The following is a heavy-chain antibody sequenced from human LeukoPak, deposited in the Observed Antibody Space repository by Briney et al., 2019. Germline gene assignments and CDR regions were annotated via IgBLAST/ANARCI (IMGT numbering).Heavy chain of an antibody. J-gene: IGHJ5*02. CDR2: IYYTGVT. V-gene: IGHV4-39*01. D-gene: IGHD2/OR15-2a*01. CDR1: GDSVRSSAYY. CDR3: VRHGGTSSLISYSWFDP. Sequence: PETLSLTCTVSGDSVRSSAYYWGWIRQPPGKGLDWIASIYYTGVTYFHPSLGSRVSISLDTSNNQFSLQLTSVTAADTAVYYCVRHGGTSSLISYSWFDPWGQGILVTVPS.